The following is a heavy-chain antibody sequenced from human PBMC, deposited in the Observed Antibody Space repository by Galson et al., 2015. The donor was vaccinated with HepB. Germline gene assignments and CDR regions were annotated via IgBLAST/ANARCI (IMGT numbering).Heavy chain of an antibody. Sequence: SVKVSCKASGFTFTSSAMQWVRQARGQRLEWIGWIVVGSGNTNYAQKFQERVTITRDMSTSTAYMELSSLRSEDTAVYYCAADRGYYYDSSEAGDWYFDLWGRGTLVTVSS. D-gene: IGHD3-22*01. J-gene: IGHJ2*01. CDR2: IVVGSGNT. V-gene: IGHV1-58*02. CDR1: GFTFTSSA. CDR3: AADRGYYYDSSEAGDWYFDL.